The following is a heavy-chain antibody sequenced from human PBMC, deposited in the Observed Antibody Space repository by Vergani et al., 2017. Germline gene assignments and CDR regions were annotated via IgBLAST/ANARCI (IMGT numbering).Heavy chain of an antibody. D-gene: IGHD6-19*01. CDR2: IYPGDSDT. Sequence: EVQLVESGGGLVQPGGSLRLSCAASGFTFSSYWIGWVRQMPGKGLEWMGIIYPGDSDTRYSPSFQGQVTISADKSISTAYLQWSSLKASDTAMYYCARGGTGYSSGTDAFDIWGQGTMVTVSS. CDR3: ARGGTGYSSGTDAFDI. J-gene: IGHJ3*02. V-gene: IGHV5-51*01. CDR1: GFTFSSYW.